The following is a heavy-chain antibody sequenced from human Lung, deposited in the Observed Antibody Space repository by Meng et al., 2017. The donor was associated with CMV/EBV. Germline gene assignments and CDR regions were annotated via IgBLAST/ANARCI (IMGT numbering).Heavy chain of an antibody. J-gene: IGHJ4*02. D-gene: IGHD1-26*01. CDR3: ARDLRGTYYGYFDY. V-gene: IGHV3-30*04. Sequence: QVQVMESGGGVVQPGRSLRLSCAASGFTFNNYAMHWVRQAPGKGPEWVAVISHDGSSNYYADSVKGRFTISRDNSKSTLYLQLNSLRTEDTALYYCARDLRGTYYGYFDYWGQGTLVTVSS. CDR1: GFTFNNYA. CDR2: ISHDGSSN.